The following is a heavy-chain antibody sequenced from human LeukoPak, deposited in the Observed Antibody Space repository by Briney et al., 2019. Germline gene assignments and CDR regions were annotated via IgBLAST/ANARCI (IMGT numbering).Heavy chain of an antibody. V-gene: IGHV3-21*01. CDR2: ISSSSSYI. D-gene: IGHD6-13*01. Sequence: PGGSLRLSCAASGFTFSSYSMNWVRQAPGMGLEWVSSISSSSSYIYYADSVKGRFTISRDNAKNSLYLQMNSLRAEDTAVYYCARVWYSSSGADYWGQGTLVTVSS. CDR1: GFTFSSYS. CDR3: ARVWYSSSGADY. J-gene: IGHJ4*02.